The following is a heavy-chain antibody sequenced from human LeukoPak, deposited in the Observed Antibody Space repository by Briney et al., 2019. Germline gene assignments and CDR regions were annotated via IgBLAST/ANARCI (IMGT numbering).Heavy chain of an antibody. J-gene: IGHJ4*02. V-gene: IGHV1-18*01. Sequence: ASVKVSCKASGYTFTSYGISWVRQAPGQGLEWMGWISAYNGNTNYAQKLQGRVTMTTDTSTSTAYMELSSLRSEDTAVYYCARDEYCSGGSCYGNWGQGTLVTVSS. CDR3: ARDEYCSGGSCYGN. D-gene: IGHD2-15*01. CDR2: ISAYNGNT. CDR1: GYTFTSYG.